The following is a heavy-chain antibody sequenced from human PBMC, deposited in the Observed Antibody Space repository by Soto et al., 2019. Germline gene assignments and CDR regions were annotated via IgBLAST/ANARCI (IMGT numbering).Heavy chain of an antibody. D-gene: IGHD6-25*01. CDR1: GFSFSDHY. V-gene: IGHV3-11*06. CDR2: LSICITYR. J-gene: IGHJ1*01. Sequence: WGSLRLSCAASGFSFSDHYMTWIRQAPGKGLEWIAYLSICITYRSYADSVKGRFTISRDNAKNSVSLHLHSLRVEDTAVYYCARAGIASGSEYFSEHWGQGNLVSVSS. CDR3: ARAGIASGSEYFSEH.